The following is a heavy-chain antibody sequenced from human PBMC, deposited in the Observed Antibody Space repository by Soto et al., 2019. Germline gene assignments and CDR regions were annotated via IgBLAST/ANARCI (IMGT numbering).Heavy chain of an antibody. CDR1: GTTFSNFA. J-gene: IGHJ4*02. V-gene: IGHV1-69*12. CDR2: IILPFGTP. CDR3: VRGPDYEGYFDY. D-gene: IGHD3-22*01. Sequence: QVRLVQSGAAVKKTESSVKVSCEASGTTFSNFAIGWVRQAPGQWLEWMGGIILPFGTPNYAQKFQGRVTISADESMTRVYMELRGLRSGDTAVYYCVRGPDYEGYFDYWGQGTLVTVSS.